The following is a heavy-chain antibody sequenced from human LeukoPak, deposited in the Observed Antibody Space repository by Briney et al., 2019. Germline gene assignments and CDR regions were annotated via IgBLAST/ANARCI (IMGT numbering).Heavy chain of an antibody. D-gene: IGHD2-15*01. Sequence: ASVKVSCKASGGTFSSYAISWVRQAPGQGLEWMGGIIPIFGTVNYAQKFQGRVTITADKSTSTAYMELSSLRSEDTAVYYCARGLGYCSGGSCPPNFDYWGQGTLVTVSS. J-gene: IGHJ4*02. CDR3: ARGLGYCSGGSCPPNFDY. CDR1: GGTFSSYA. V-gene: IGHV1-69*06. CDR2: IIPIFGTV.